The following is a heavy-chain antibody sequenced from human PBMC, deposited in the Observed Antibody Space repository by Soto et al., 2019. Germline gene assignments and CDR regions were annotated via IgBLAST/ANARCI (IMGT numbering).Heavy chain of an antibody. D-gene: IGHD1-26*01. CDR2: INPNSGGT. CDR1: GYTFTGYY. V-gene: IGHV1-2*04. CDR3: KTRLGSELLPTPDYYYYGMDV. Sequence: ASVKVSCKASGYTFTGYYMHWVRQAPGQGLEWMGWINPNSGGTNYAQKNQGWVTMTRDTSISTAYMELSRLRSDDKAVYYYKTRLGSELLPTPDYYYYGMDVWGQGTTVTVSS. J-gene: IGHJ6*02.